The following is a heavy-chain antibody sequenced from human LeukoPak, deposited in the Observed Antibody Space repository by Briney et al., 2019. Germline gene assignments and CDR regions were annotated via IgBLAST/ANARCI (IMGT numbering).Heavy chain of an antibody. CDR1: GYTFTGYY. V-gene: IGHV1-2*02. Sequence: ASVKVSCKASGYTFTGYYMHWVRQAPGQGLEWMGWINPNSGGTNYAQKFQGRVTMTRDTSISTAYMELSRLGSDDTAVYYCARYYGSGSYYNSFHYFDYWGQGTLVTVSS. D-gene: IGHD3-10*01. J-gene: IGHJ4*02. CDR2: INPNSGGT. CDR3: ARYYGSGSYYNSFHYFDY.